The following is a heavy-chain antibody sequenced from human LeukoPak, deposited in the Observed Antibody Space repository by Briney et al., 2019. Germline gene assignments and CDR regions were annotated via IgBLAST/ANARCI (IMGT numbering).Heavy chain of an antibody. V-gene: IGHV3-74*01. Sequence: GGSLRLSCAASGFTFSSYWMHWVRQAPGKGLVWVSRINSDGSSTSYADSVKGRFTISRDNAKNTLYLQMNSLRAEDTAVYYCARDSVSSGWVYYYYYMDVWGKGTTVTVSS. CDR1: GFTFSSYW. D-gene: IGHD6-19*01. CDR2: INSDGSST. CDR3: ARDSVSSGWVYYYYYMDV. J-gene: IGHJ6*03.